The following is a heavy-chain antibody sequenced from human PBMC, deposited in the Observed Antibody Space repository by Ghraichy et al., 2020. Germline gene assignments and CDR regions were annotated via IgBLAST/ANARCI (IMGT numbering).Heavy chain of an antibody. J-gene: IGHJ5*02. D-gene: IGHD2-2*02. Sequence: SETLSLTCAVYGGSFSGYYWSWIRQPPGKGLEWIGEINHSGSTNYNPSLKSRVTISVDTSKNQFSLKLSSVTAADTAVYYCARGPRRGHDCSSTSCYTRRGWFDPWGQGTLVTVSS. CDR3: ARGPRRGHDCSSTSCYTRRGWFDP. CDR2: INHSGST. CDR1: GGSFSGYY. V-gene: IGHV4-34*01.